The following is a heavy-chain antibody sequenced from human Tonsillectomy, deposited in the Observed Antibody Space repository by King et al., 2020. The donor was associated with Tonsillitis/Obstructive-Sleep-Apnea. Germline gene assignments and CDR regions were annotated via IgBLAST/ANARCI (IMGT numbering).Heavy chain of an antibody. CDR3: VLYYYDSSGYYMGGYFDY. Sequence: VQLVDSGGGLVQPGGSLRLSCAASGFTFSSYSMNWVRQAPGKGLEWGSYISSSSSTIYYADSVKGRFTISRDTAKNSLYLQMNSLRDEDTAVYYCVLYYYDSSGYYMGGYFDYWGQGTLVTVSS. D-gene: IGHD3-22*01. V-gene: IGHV3-48*02. J-gene: IGHJ4*02. CDR1: GFTFSSYS. CDR2: ISSSSSTI.